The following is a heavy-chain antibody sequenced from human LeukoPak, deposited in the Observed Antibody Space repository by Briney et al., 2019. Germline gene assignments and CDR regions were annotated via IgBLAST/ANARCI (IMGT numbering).Heavy chain of an antibody. CDR1: GFSFSSYW. CDR3: ISDHTGHDDC. D-gene: IGHD1-1*01. J-gene: IGHJ4*02. Sequence: GGSLRLFCAASGFSFSSYWMHWVRQAPGKGLVWVSRINIDGSTTTYADSVKGRFTISRDNAKNTLSLQMNSLRADDTAVYYCISDHTGHDDCWGQGTLVTVSS. V-gene: IGHV3-74*01. CDR2: INIDGSTT.